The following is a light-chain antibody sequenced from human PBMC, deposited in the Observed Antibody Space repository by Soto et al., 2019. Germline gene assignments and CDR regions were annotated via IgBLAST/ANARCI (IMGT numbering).Light chain of an antibody. Sequence: QSVLTQPASVSGSPGQSITISCTGTSSDVGGYNYVSWYQQHPGKAPKLMIYEVSNRPSGVSNRFSGSKSGNTASLTISGLQAEDEADYYCSSYRSSSYVVFGGGTQLTVL. CDR2: EVS. J-gene: IGLJ2*01. CDR3: SSYRSSSYVV. CDR1: SSDVGGYNY. V-gene: IGLV2-14*01.